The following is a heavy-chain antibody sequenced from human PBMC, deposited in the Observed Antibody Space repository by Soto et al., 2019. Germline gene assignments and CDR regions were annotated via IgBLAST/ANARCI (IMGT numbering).Heavy chain of an antibody. CDR2: IIPLFGTT. V-gene: IGHV1-69*19. CDR3: AAELGFGKRSVV. D-gene: IGHD7-27*01. Sequence: QVQVVQSGVEVRRPGSSVKVSCKASGDTFKNCVISWVRQAPGQGLEWMGGIIPLFGTTYFAQRFQVRLTHTTDESSTTVYMELTRLRYQDTATYYCAAELGFGKRSVVWGLGTTVIVTS. CDR1: GDTFKNCV. J-gene: IGHJ6*01.